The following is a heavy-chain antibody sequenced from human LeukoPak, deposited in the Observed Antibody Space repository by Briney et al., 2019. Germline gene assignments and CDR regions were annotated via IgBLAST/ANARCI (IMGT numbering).Heavy chain of an antibody. CDR2: LSSGSDYI. Sequence: PGGSLRLSCAASGFSSYSLNWVRQAPGKGLEWVSSLSSGSDYIYYADSVKGRFTISRDNAKNSLYLQMNSLRAEDTAIYYCARDPWGTHAYWGQGTLVTVSS. CDR1: GFSSYS. J-gene: IGHJ4*02. D-gene: IGHD3-16*01. V-gene: IGHV3-21*01. CDR3: ARDPWGTHAY.